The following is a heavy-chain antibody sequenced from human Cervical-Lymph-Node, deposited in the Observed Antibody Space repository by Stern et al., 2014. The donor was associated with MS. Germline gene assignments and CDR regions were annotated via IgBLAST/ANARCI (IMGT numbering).Heavy chain of an antibody. V-gene: IGHV1-46*01. Sequence: VPLVESGAEVKKPGASGKVSCKASGYTFTNYYMHWVRQAPGQGLEWMGIINPSGGSTSYAQKFQGRVTMTRDTSTSTVHMELSSLRSEDTAVYYCAREVAGHRLGMMDVWGQGTTVTVSS. CDR1: GYTFTNYY. CDR2: INPSGGST. J-gene: IGHJ6*02. D-gene: IGHD6-19*01. CDR3: AREVAGHRLGMMDV.